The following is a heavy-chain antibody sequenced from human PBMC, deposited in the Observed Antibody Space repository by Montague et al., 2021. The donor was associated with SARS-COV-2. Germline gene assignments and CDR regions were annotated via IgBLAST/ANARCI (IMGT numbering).Heavy chain of an antibody. Sequence: TLSLTCAVYGGSFSGYYWSWIRLPQEKGLEWDGVINQSGRTNTNPSPKIRVLISVDTSKTQFSLKLSSVTAADTAVYYCARRGSAVWGVTVGAELDYWGQGILVIVSS. D-gene: IGHD3-10*01. CDR2: INQSGRT. CDR3: ARRGSAVWGVTVGAELDY. CDR1: GGSFSGYY. J-gene: IGHJ4*02. V-gene: IGHV4-34*09.